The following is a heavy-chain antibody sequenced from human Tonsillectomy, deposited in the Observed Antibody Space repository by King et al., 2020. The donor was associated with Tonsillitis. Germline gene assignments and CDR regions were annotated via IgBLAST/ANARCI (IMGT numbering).Heavy chain of an antibody. CDR1: GGSISSDSYS. V-gene: IGHV4-30-2*01. D-gene: IGHD3-22*01. CDR3: ARAPIQFDSSGYLVPVAFDY. CDR2: IYQSGST. Sequence: QLQESGSGLVKPSQTLSLTCAVSGGSISSDSYSWSWIRQPPGKGLEWIGYIYQSGSTYYNPSLKSRVTISLDRSKNQFSLKLSSVTAADTAVYYCARAPIQFDSSGYLVPVAFDYWGQGTLVTVSS. J-gene: IGHJ4*02.